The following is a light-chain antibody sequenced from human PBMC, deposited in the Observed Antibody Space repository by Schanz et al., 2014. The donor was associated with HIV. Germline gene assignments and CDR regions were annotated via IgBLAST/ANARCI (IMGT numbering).Light chain of an antibody. CDR3: QQYGSSAT. J-gene: IGKJ4*01. CDR2: GAS. V-gene: IGKV3-20*01. Sequence: EIVLTQSPGTLSLSPGDRATLSCRASQSVTSSYLAWYQQKPGQAPRLLIYGASSRATGIPDRFSGSGSGTDFTLTISRLEPEDFGVYYCQQYGSSATFGGGTKVEIK. CDR1: QSVTSSY.